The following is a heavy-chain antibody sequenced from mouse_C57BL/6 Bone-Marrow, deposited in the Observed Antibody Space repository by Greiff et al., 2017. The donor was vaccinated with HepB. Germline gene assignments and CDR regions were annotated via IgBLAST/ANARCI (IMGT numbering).Heavy chain of an antibody. CDR3: TRGYDYDPYYYAMDY. CDR2: IRNKANNHAT. Sequence: EVKLVESGGGLVQPGGSMKLSCAASGFTFSDAWMDWVRQSPEKGLEWVAEIRNKANNHATYYAESVKGRFTISRDDSKSSVYLQMNSLRAEDTGIYYCTRGYDYDPYYYAMDYWGQGTSVTVSS. V-gene: IGHV6-6*01. J-gene: IGHJ4*01. CDR1: GFTFSDAW. D-gene: IGHD2-4*01.